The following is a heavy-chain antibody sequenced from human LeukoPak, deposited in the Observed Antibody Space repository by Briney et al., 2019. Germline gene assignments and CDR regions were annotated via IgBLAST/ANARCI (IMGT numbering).Heavy chain of an antibody. V-gene: IGHV4-34*01. CDR3: ARGAGARRGGKFDY. CDR2: INHSGST. D-gene: IGHD3-10*01. Sequence: SQTLSLTCAVYGGSFSGYYWSCIPQPPGKGLEWIGEINHSGSTNYNPSLKSRVTISVDTSKNQFSLKLSSVTAADTAVYYCARGAGARRGGKFDYWGQGTLVTVSS. CDR1: GGSFSGYY. J-gene: IGHJ4*02.